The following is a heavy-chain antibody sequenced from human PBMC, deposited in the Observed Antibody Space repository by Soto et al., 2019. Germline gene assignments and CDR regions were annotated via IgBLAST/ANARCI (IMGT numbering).Heavy chain of an antibody. CDR2: INHSGST. CDR3: ARTGERWILGYYFDY. D-gene: IGHD2-2*03. Sequence: SETLSLTCAVYGGSFSGYYWTWIRQPPGTGLEWIGEINHSGSTNYNPSLKSRVTISVDTSKNQFSLKLTSVTAADTAVYYCARTGERWILGYYFDYWGQGTLVTVSS. V-gene: IGHV4-34*01. CDR1: GGSFSGYY. J-gene: IGHJ4*02.